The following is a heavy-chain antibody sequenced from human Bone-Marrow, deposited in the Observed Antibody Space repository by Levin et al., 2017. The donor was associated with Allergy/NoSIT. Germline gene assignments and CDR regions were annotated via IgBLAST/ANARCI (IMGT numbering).Heavy chain of an antibody. D-gene: IGHD3-10*01. V-gene: IGHV3-7*01. CDR2: IKQDGSER. CDR3: ARIRGGQGLVDY. Sequence: GGSLRLSCTASGFTFSNHWLSWMRQAPGKGPEWVAIIKQDGSERYYVDSVKGRFTISRDNAKNSLYLQMNSLRVEDTAVFYCARIRGGQGLVDYWGQGTLVSVSS. CDR1: GFTFSNHW. J-gene: IGHJ4*02.